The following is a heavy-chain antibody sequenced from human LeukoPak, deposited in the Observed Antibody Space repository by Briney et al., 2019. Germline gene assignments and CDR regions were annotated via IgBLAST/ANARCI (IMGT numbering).Heavy chain of an antibody. Sequence: PSQTLSLTCTVSGGSISSGGYYWSWIRQHPGKGLEWIGYIYYSGSTYYSPSLKSRVTISVDTSKNQFSLKLSSVTAADTAVYYCARAPHIVLPYYYYYGMDVWGQGTTVTVSS. J-gene: IGHJ6*02. CDR3: ARAPHIVLPYYYYYGMDV. CDR2: IYYSGST. CDR1: GGSISSGGYY. V-gene: IGHV4-31*03. D-gene: IGHD2-8*01.